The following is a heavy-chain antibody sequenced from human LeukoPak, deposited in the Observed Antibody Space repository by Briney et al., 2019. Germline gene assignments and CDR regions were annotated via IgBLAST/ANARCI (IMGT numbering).Heavy chain of an antibody. V-gene: IGHV1-69*13. J-gene: IGHJ4*02. CDR3: ARFDPGVHPGDY. D-gene: IGHD3-10*01. CDR1: GGTFTNYC. CDR2: IIPISGTV. Sequence: SVKVSCKASGGTFTNYCIGWVRQTPGQGLEWMGGIIPISGTVNYAQNLQGRVTFTADESTTTTYMELSSLRSDDTAVYYRARFDPGVHPGDYWGQGTLVTVSS.